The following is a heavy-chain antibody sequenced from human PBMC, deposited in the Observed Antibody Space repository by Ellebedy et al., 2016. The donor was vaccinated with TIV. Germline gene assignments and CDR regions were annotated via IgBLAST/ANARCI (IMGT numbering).Heavy chain of an antibody. CDR2: FGGRCTTT. CDR3: AKISPTHRGAFDI. V-gene: IGHV3-23*01. J-gene: IGHJ3*02. CDR1: GFTFSSYA. D-gene: IGHD3-3*02. Sequence: GESLKISXESSGFTFSSYAMSWLRQAPGKGLEWVSVFGGRCTTTYYADSVKGRFTITRDNSKNTLFLQMNSIRGDDTARYYCAKISPTHRGAFDIWGQGTMVTVSS.